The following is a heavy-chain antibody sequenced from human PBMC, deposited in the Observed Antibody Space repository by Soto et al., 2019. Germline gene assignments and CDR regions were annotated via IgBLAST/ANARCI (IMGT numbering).Heavy chain of an antibody. CDR3: ARGGYCSSTSCYHYYYYMYV. J-gene: IGHJ6*03. V-gene: IGHV4-59*08. D-gene: IGHD2-2*01. Sequence: PSETLSLTCTVSCGSISSYYWSWIRQPPGKGLEWIGYIYYSGSTNYNPSLKSRVTISVDTSKNQFSLKLSSVTAADTAVYYCARGGYCSSTSCYHYYYYMYVWGKGTTVTVSS. CDR1: CGSISSYY. CDR2: IYYSGST.